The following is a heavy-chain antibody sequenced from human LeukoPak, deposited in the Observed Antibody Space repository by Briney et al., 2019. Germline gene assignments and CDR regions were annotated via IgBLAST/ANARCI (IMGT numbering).Heavy chain of an antibody. CDR1: GFTFSDYY. CDR2: ISSSGSTI. V-gene: IGHV3-11*01. CDR3: ARGLRYFDWLLAAPLFDY. Sequence: GGSLRLSCAASGFTFSDYYMSWIRQAPGKGLGWVSYISSSGSTIYYADSVKGRFTISRDNAKNSLYLQMNSLRAEDTAVYYCARGLRYFDWLLAAPLFDYWGQGTLVTVSS. J-gene: IGHJ4*02. D-gene: IGHD3-9*01.